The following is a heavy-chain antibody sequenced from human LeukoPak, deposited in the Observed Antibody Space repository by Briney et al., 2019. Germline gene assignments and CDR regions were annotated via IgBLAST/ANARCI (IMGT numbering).Heavy chain of an antibody. J-gene: IGHJ4*02. D-gene: IGHD2-21*01. CDR3: AKVEEDRSLVGAIGTIES. Sequence: PGGSLRLSCAASVYIFQIHPMTGVRHSPRRGVEWVSATRGRRNRIYYTYSVKARYTLTRDNSKNTLYLQFSTLGAGHTSVYLCAKVEEDRSLVGAIGTIESWGTGTLVTVSS. V-gene: IGHV3-23*01. CDR2: TRGRRNRI. CDR1: VYIFQIHP.